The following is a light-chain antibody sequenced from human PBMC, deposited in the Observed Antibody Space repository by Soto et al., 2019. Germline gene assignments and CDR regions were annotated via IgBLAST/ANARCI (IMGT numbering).Light chain of an antibody. CDR1: SSDVGGYNY. J-gene: IGLJ1*01. V-gene: IGLV2-14*03. CDR2: DVS. Sequence: QSVLAQPASVSGSPGQSITISCTGTSSDVGGYNYVSWYQQHPGKANKIMIYDVSSRPSRVSNHFTGSKYGKTASLTNYGLQAEDEADYYCCSYTTSNTRQIVFGTGTKVTVL. CDR3: CSYTTSNTRQIV.